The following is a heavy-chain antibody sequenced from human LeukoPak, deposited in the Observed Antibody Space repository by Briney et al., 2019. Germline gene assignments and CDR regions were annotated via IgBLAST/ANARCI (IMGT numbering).Heavy chain of an antibody. CDR1: GYTFTSYD. Sequence: ASVKVSCKASGYTFTSYDIDWVRQATGQGLEWMGWMNPNSGNTVYAQKFQGRVTMTRNTSISTAYMELSSLRSEDTAVYYCARRSRRFLIYYYGMDVWGQGTTVTVSS. J-gene: IGHJ6*02. D-gene: IGHD3-3*01. V-gene: IGHV1-8*01. CDR3: ARRSRRFLIYYYGMDV. CDR2: MNPNSGNT.